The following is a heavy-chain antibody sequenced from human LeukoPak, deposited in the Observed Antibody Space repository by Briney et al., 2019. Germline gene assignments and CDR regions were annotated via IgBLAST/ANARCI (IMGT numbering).Heavy chain of an antibody. J-gene: IGHJ4*02. V-gene: IGHV4-39*01. D-gene: IGHD5-24*01. CDR3: ARVPRWLHNFDY. Sequence: SSETLSLTCTVSGGSISSSSYYWGWIRQPPGKGLEWIGSIYYSGSTYYNPSLKSRVTISVDTSKNQFSLKLSSVTAADTAVYYCARVPRWLHNFDYWGQGTLVTVSS. CDR1: GGSISSSSYY. CDR2: IYYSGST.